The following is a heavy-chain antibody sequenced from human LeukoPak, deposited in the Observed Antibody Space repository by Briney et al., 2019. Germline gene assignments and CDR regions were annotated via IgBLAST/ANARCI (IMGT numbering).Heavy chain of an antibody. CDR3: ARKAYGLDV. J-gene: IGHJ6*04. CDR2: IKQDGSEK. Sequence: GGSLRLSCAPSGFTFSSYWMSWVRQAPGKGLEWVANIKQDGSEKYYVDSVKGRFTISRDNGKNSLYLQMNGLRAEDTAVYYCARKAYGLDVWGKGTTVTVSS. CDR1: GFTFSSYW. V-gene: IGHV3-7*03.